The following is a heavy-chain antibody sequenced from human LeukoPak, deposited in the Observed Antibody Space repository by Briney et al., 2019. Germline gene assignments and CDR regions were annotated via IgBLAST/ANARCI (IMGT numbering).Heavy chain of an antibody. D-gene: IGHD2-8*01. J-gene: IGHJ5*02. CDR3: ATRLIFYRRTGNWFDP. CDR2: FDPEDGET. Sequence: ASMKVSCKVSGYTLTELSLHWVRQAPGKRLEWMGGFDPEDGETIYAQKFQGRVTMTEDTSTDTAYMELSSLRSEDTAVYYCATRLIFYRRTGNWFDPWGQGTLVTVSS. V-gene: IGHV1-24*01. CDR1: GYTLTELS.